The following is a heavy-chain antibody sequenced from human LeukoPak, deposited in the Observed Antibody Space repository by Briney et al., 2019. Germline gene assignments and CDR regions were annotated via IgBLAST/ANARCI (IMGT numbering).Heavy chain of an antibody. CDR1: EFTFSSYV. Sequence: PGGSQTLSCAVSEFTFSSYVMSWVRQAPGKGLEWVSLISGSGGSKYYADFAKGRFTISRDNSKNILFQQMNSLRAADTAVYYCAKGLDYGGNPYYNYYMDVWGNVTAVIVSS. D-gene: IGHD4-23*01. CDR3: AKGLDYGGNPYYNYYMDV. J-gene: IGHJ6*03. CDR2: ISGSGGSK. V-gene: IGHV3-23*01.